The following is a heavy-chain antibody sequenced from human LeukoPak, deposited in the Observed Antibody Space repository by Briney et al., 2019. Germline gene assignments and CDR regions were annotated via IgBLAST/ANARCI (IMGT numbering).Heavy chain of an antibody. CDR2: VSWDSGSI. D-gene: IGHD4-11*01. CDR1: GFAFDDYA. V-gene: IGHV3-9*01. J-gene: IGHJ4*02. CDR3: AKDIFSFGTMTVTTFDC. Sequence: GGSLRLSCAASGFAFDDYAIHWVRQAPGKGLEWVSGVSWDSGSIGYADSVKGRFTISRDNAKNSLYLQMNSLRTEDTAFYYCAKDIFSFGTMTVTTFDCWGQGTLVTVSS.